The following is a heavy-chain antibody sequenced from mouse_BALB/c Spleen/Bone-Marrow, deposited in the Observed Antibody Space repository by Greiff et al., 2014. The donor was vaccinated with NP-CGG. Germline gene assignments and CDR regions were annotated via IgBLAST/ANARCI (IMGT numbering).Heavy chain of an antibody. V-gene: IGHV1-66*01. J-gene: IGHJ3*01. Sequence: QVHVKQSGPELVKPGASVKMSCKASGYSFTSYYIHWVKQRPGQGLEWIGWIFPGSGYTKYNEKFKAKATLTADTSSSTAYMHLSSLTSEDSAVYFCARHYRYDAWFAYWGQGTLVTVSA. CDR2: IFPGSGYT. CDR3: ARHYRYDAWFAY. D-gene: IGHD2-14*01. CDR1: GYSFTSYY.